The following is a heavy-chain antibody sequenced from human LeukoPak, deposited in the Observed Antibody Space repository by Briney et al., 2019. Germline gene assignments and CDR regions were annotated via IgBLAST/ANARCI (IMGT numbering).Heavy chain of an antibody. Sequence: GGSLRLSCAASGFTFSSYAMHWVRQAPGKGLEWVAVISYDGSNKYYADSVKGRFTISRDNSKNTLYLQMNSLRAEDTAVYYCARDDEGYSYGYVGKLDYWGQGTLVTVSS. CDR3: ARDDEGYSYGYVGKLDY. CDR2: ISYDGSNK. V-gene: IGHV3-30-3*01. CDR1: GFTFSSYA. J-gene: IGHJ4*02. D-gene: IGHD5-18*01.